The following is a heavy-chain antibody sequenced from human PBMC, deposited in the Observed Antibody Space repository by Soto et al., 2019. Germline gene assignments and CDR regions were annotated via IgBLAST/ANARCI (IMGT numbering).Heavy chain of an antibody. CDR3: ARGLTYSGYVDY. D-gene: IGHD5-12*01. CDR1: GGSISSYY. Sequence: QVQLQESGPGLVKPSETLSLTCTVSGGSISSYYWSWIRQPPGKGLEWIGYIYYSGSTNYNPSLKSRVTISVDTSKNQFSLKLSSVTAADTAMYYCARGLTYSGYVDYWGQGTLVTVSS. V-gene: IGHV4-59*01. J-gene: IGHJ4*02. CDR2: IYYSGST.